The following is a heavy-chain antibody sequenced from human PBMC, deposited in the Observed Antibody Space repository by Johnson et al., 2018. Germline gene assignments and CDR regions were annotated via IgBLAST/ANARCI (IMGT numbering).Heavy chain of an antibody. Sequence: VQLVQSGGDLVQPGGSLRLSCVASGFTFNNYAMSWVRQAPGKGLEWVSSVRNSGRTYYADSVKGRFPISRANSKNPVYLEMKNLRPEDAAVYYCAKDVGSINYSDSRGYYSDGMDVWGQGTTVTVSS. CDR2: VRNSGRT. D-gene: IGHD3-22*01. CDR1: GFTFNNYA. J-gene: IGHJ6*02. CDR3: AKDVGSINYSDSRGYYSDGMDV. V-gene: IGHV3-23*04.